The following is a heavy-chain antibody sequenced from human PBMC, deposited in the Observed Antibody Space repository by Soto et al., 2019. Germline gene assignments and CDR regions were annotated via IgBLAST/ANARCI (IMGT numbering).Heavy chain of an antibody. D-gene: IGHD3-3*01. CDR3: ARMPIFWSGYYRGGDYYYGMDV. CDR1: GYTFTGYY. J-gene: IGHJ6*02. CDR2: INPNSVGT. V-gene: IGHV1-2*02. Sequence: ASVKVSCKASGYTFTGYYMHWMRQSAGQGLEWMGWINPNSVGTNYAQKFQGRVTMTRDTSISTAYMELSRLRSDDTAVYYCARMPIFWSGYYRGGDYYYGMDVWGQGTTVTVSS.